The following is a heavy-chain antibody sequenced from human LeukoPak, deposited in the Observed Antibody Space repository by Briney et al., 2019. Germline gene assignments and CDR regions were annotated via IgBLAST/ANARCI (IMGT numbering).Heavy chain of an antibody. J-gene: IGHJ3*01. V-gene: IGHV4-30-4*01. CDR2: ISNSGRT. D-gene: IGHD4-17*01. Sequence: SETLSLTCSVSGASVGTHKYYWTWIRQPPGEGLEWVGFISNSGRTYYNPSLESRVTISIDTSKNQFSLRLTSVAATDTAVYYRARLASQNGESVGALDFWGQGAMVTVST. CDR1: GASVGTHKYY. CDR3: ARLASQNGESVGALDF.